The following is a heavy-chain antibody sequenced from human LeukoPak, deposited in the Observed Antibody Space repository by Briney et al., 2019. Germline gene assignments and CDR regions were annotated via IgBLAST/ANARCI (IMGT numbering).Heavy chain of an antibody. V-gene: IGHV3-9*03. J-gene: IGHJ4*02. CDR3: AKDNLGVFDY. Sequence: GGSLRLPCAASGFTFDDYAMHWVRQAPGKGLEWVSGISWNSGSIGYADSVKGRFTISRDNAKNSLYLQMNSLRAEDMALYYCAKDNLGVFDYWGQGTLVTVSS. CDR1: GFTFDDYA. CDR2: ISWNSGSI.